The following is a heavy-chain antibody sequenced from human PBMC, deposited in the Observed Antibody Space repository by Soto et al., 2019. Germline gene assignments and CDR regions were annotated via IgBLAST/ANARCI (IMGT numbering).Heavy chain of an antibody. D-gene: IGHD4-17*01. CDR3: AKNPQPDYGDHLDY. CDR1: GFTFSSYG. J-gene: IGHJ4*02. Sequence: QVQLVESGGGVVQPGRSLRLSCAASGFTFSSYGMHWVRQAPGKGLEWVAVISYDGSNKYYADSVKGRFTISRDNSKNTLYLKMNTRRAEDTAVFYCAKNPQPDYGDHLDYWGQGTLVTVSS. V-gene: IGHV3-30*18. CDR2: ISYDGSNK.